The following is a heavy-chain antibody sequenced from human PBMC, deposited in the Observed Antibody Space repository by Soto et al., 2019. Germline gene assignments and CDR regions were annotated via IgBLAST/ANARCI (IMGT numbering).Heavy chain of an antibody. Sequence: SETLSLTCAVDGESFSGYYWSWIRQPPGKGLECIGYINHNGNTNYNPSLKSRVTISVDTSKNQFTLNLNSVTAADTAVYYCARHATRSYDYWGQGTLVTVSS. CDR2: INHNGNT. CDR1: GESFSGYY. CDR3: ARHATRSYDY. V-gene: IGHV4-34*01. J-gene: IGHJ4*02.